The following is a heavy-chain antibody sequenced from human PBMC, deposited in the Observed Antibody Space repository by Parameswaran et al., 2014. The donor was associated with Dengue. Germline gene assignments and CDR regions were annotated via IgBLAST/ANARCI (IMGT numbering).Heavy chain of an antibody. CDR3: ARVLKAGTYYFDY. J-gene: IGHJ4*02. CDR2: INHSGST. D-gene: IGHD6-13*01. Sequence: RWIRQPPGKGLEWIGEINHSGSTNYNPSLKSRVTISVDTSKNQFSLKLSSVTAADTAVYYCARVLKAGTYYFDYWGQGTPGHRLL. V-gene: IGHV4-34*01.